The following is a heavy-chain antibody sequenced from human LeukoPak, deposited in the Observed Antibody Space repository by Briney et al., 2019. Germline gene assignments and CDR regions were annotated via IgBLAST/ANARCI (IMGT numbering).Heavy chain of an antibody. CDR2: IIPILGIA. CDR3: AREELGVRGVIIGGFDY. J-gene: IGHJ4*02. V-gene: IGHV1-69*04. Sequence: GASVKVSCKASGGTFSSYAISWVREAPGHGLEWLGRIIPILGIANYAQKFQGRVTITADKSTSTAYMEVSSLRSEDTAVYYCAREELGVRGVIIGGFDYWGQGTLVTVSS. CDR1: GGTFSSYA. D-gene: IGHD3-10*01.